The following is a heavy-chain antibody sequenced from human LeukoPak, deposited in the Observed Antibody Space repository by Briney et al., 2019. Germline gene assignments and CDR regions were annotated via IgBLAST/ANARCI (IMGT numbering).Heavy chain of an antibody. CDR1: GFTVSSNY. CDR3: ARVWSGYDLYYYYMDV. V-gene: IGHV3-66*02. CDR2: IYSGGSK. Sequence: GGSLRLSCAASGFTVSSNYMSWVRQAPGQGLEWVSVIYSGGSKYYADSVKGRFTISRDNSKNTLYLQMNSLRAEDTAVYYCARVWSGYDLYYYYMDVWGKGTTVTVSS. J-gene: IGHJ6*03. D-gene: IGHD5-12*01.